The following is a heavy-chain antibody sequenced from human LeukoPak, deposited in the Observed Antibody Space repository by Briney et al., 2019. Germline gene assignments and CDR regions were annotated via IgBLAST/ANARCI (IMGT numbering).Heavy chain of an antibody. Sequence: SETLSLTCTVSGDSMSDYFWTWLRQPPGKGLEWIGYATDSGSTNYTPSLKSRVTISVDSSTNHFSLRLTSVTAADTAIYYCAAMTTVTMYSYFFDSWGQGTLLTVSS. CDR1: GDSMSDYF. CDR2: ATDSGST. D-gene: IGHD4-17*01. J-gene: IGHJ4*02. CDR3: AAMTTVTMYSYFFDS. V-gene: IGHV4-59*01.